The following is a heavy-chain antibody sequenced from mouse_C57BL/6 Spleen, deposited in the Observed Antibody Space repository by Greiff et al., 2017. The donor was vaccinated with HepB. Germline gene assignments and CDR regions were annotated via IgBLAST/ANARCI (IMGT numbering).Heavy chain of an antibody. V-gene: IGHV1-80*01. J-gene: IGHJ2*01. Sequence: VQLQQSGAELVKPGASVKISCKASGYAFSSYWMNWVKQRPGKGLEWIGQIYPGDGDTNYNGKFKGKATLTADKSSSTAYRQLSSLTSEDSAVYFCARGGNSVCCDYWGQGTTLTVSA. CDR2: IYPGDGDT. D-gene: IGHD2-1*01. CDR1: GYAFSSYW. CDR3: ARGGNSVCCDY.